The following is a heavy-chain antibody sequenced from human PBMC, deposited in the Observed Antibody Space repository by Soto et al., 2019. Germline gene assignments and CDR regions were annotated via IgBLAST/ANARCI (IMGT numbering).Heavy chain of an antibody. Sequence: QVQLVESGGGVVQPGRSLRLSCAASGFTFSSYGMHWVRQAPGKGLEWVAVIWYDGSNKYYADSVKGRFTISRDNSKNTLYLQMNSLRAEDTAVYYCARAGTKQQLVRGYFDYWGQGTLVTVSS. D-gene: IGHD6-13*01. J-gene: IGHJ4*02. CDR1: GFTFSSYG. CDR3: ARAGTKQQLVRGYFDY. V-gene: IGHV3-33*01. CDR2: IWYDGSNK.